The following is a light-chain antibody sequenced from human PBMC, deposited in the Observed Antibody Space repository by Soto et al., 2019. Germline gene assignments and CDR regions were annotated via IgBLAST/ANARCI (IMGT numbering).Light chain of an antibody. CDR2: DAS. Sequence: DLQMTQSPSTLSASVGDRVTITCRASQSISNWLAWYQQKPGKAPKLLIYDASSLESGVPSRFRGSGSGTEFTLTISSLQPDDFATYYCQQYNNYPWTFGQGTKVEIK. V-gene: IGKV1-5*01. CDR3: QQYNNYPWT. J-gene: IGKJ1*01. CDR1: QSISNW.